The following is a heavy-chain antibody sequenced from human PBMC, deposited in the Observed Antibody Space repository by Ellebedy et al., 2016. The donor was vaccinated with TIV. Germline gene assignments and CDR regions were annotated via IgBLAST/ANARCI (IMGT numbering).Heavy chain of an antibody. CDR1: GYIFATSS. D-gene: IGHD3-3*01. Sequence: AASVKVSCKASGYIFATSSINWVRHAPGQGLEWMGWISNYNGDTNYAQRLQGRVTMTTDTSTSTAYMELRNLNSDDTAVYFCARASGWGFYDFWSGPWGQGTLVTVSS. CDR3: ARASGWGFYDFWSGP. J-gene: IGHJ5*02. V-gene: IGHV1-18*04. CDR2: ISNYNGDT.